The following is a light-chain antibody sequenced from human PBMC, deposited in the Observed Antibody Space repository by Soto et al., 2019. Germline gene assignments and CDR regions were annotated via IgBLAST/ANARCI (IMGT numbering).Light chain of an antibody. Sequence: EIVMTQSPATLSVSPGERATLSCRASQSVSSNLAWYQQKPGQAPRLLIYGASTRATGIPARFSGSGSGTEFTLTISSLQSEDFAVYSCQQYNTWPPVTFGQGTKV. CDR1: QSVSSN. J-gene: IGKJ1*01. CDR3: QQYNTWPPVT. CDR2: GAS. V-gene: IGKV3-15*01.